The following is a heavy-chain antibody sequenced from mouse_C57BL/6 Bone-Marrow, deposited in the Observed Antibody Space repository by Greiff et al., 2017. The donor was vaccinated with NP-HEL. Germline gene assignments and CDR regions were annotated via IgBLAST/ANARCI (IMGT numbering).Heavy chain of an antibody. J-gene: IGHJ3*01. Sequence: EVQGVESGAELVRPGASVKLSCTASGFNIKDDYMHWVKQRPEQGLEWIGWIDPENGDTEYASKFQGKATITADTSSNTAYLQLSSLTSEDTAVYYCTTLVLTGTRGFAYWGQGTLVTVSA. CDR3: TTLVLTGTRGFAY. CDR2: IDPENGDT. V-gene: IGHV14-4*01. CDR1: GFNIKDDY. D-gene: IGHD4-1*01.